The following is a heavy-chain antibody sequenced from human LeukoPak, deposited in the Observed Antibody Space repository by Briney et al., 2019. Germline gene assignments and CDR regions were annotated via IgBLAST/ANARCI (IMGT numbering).Heavy chain of an antibody. Sequence: SETLSLTCTVSGYSISSGYYWGWIRQPPGKGLEWIGSIYHSGSTYYNPSLKSRVTISVDTSKNQFSLKLSSVTAADTAVYYCAREDSGSSTSRLDYWGQGTLVTVSS. D-gene: IGHD1-26*01. CDR2: IYHSGST. J-gene: IGHJ4*02. CDR1: GYSISSGYY. V-gene: IGHV4-38-2*02. CDR3: AREDSGSSTSRLDY.